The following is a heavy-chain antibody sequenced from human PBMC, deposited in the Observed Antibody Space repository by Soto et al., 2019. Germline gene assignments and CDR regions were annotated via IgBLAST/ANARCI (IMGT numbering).Heavy chain of an antibody. Sequence: PGGSLRLSCAASGFTFTSYAMSWVRQAPGKGLEWVSALSGSGISTYYADTVKGRFTISRDNSRNTLYLQMNSLRAEDTAVYYCATSYDSSGYGYWGQGTLVTVSS. CDR2: LSGSGIST. J-gene: IGHJ4*02. CDR1: GFTFTSYA. CDR3: ATSYDSSGYGY. V-gene: IGHV3-23*01. D-gene: IGHD3-22*01.